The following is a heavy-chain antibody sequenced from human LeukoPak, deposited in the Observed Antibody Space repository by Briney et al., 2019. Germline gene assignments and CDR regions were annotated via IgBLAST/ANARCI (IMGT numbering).Heavy chain of an antibody. D-gene: IGHD5-18*01. V-gene: IGHV3-20*01. CDR2: LSGNGGNI. CDR3: ARDRSYGSFDY. J-gene: IGHJ4*02. CDR1: GFTFDDHG. Sequence: PGGSLRLSCAASGFTFDDHGMNWVRQVPGKGLEWVSGLSGNGGNIGYADSVKGRFTISRDNAKNSLYLQMNSLRAEDTALYHCARDRSYGSFDYWGQGALVTVST.